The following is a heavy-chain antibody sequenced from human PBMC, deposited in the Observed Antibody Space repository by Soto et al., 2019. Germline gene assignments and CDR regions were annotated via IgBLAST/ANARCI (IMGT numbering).Heavy chain of an antibody. V-gene: IGHV3-9*01. J-gene: IGHJ6*03. D-gene: IGHD4-17*01. Sequence: GGSLRLSCAASGFTFDDYAMHWVRQAPGKGLEWVSGISWNSGSIGYADSVKGRFTISRDNAKNSLYLQMNSLRAEDTALYYCAKDFDYGDPYYYYMDVWGKGTTVTVSS. CDR3: AKDFDYGDPYYYYMDV. CDR1: GFTFDDYA. CDR2: ISWNSGSI.